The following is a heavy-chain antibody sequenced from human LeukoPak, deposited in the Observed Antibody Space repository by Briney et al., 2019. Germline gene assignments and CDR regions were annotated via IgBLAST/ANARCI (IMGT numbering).Heavy chain of an antibody. D-gene: IGHD3-22*01. CDR2: IKQDGNEK. CDR1: GFTFSSYW. CDR3: ASDRDYYDSSGYLFDY. Sequence: PGGSLRLSCAASGFTFSSYWMSWVRQAPGKGLEWVANIKQDGNEKYYVDSVKGRFTISRDNAKNSLYLQMNSLIAEDTAVYYCASDRDYYDSSGYLFDYWGQGTLVTVSS. V-gene: IGHV3-7*01. J-gene: IGHJ4*02.